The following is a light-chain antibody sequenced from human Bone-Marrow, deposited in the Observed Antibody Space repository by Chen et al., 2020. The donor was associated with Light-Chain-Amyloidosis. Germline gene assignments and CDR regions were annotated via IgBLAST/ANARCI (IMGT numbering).Light chain of an antibody. J-gene: IGKJ4*01. CDR3: QQRYSTPLLT. V-gene: IGKV1-39*01. CDR2: AAS. CDR1: QSISSY. Sequence: DIQMTQSPSSLSASVGDRVTITCRASQSISSYLNWYQQKPGKAPKHLIYAASSLQSGVPSRFSGSGSRTDFTLTISSLQPEDFATYYCQQRYSTPLLTFGGGTKVEIK.